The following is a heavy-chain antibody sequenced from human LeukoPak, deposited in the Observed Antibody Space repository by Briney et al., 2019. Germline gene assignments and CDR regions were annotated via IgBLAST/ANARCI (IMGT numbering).Heavy chain of an antibody. Sequence: GGSLRLSCAASGFTVNTNYMSWVRQAPGKGLEWISILYSGGTTYYVDSVKGRFTVSRDNSKNTLYLQMNSLRVEDTAVYYCVKKHTNPVYGMDVWGQGTTVTVS. CDR3: VKKHTNPVYGMDV. D-gene: IGHD1-14*01. CDR2: LYSGGTT. CDR1: GFTVNTNY. J-gene: IGHJ6*02. V-gene: IGHV3-66*01.